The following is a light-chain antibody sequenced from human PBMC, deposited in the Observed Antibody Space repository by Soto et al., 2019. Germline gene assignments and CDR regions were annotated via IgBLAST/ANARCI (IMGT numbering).Light chain of an antibody. V-gene: IGKV3-15*01. J-gene: IGKJ1*01. CDR2: GAS. CDR3: QQYYNWRPR. Sequence: EVVLTQSPATLSVSPGDTATLSCRASQDVSSSLAWYQQKPGQPPRLLIYGASTRATGVPARFSGSGSGTEFTLTISRLQSEDFAVYYCQQYYNWRPRFGQGTKVEIK. CDR1: QDVSSS.